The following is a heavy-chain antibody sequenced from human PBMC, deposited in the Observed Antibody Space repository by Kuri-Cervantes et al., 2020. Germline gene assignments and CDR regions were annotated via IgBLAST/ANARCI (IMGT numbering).Heavy chain of an antibody. D-gene: IGHD2-21*02. V-gene: IGHV1-46*01. Sequence: ASVKVSCKASGFTLTAYYMYWVRQAPGQGLEWMGIINPNGGSTSYPQKFQGRVTMTRDTSTSTVYMELSSLRSEDTAVYYCARDGWRCGGDCYPTYWGQGTLVTVSS. CDR1: GFTLTAYY. CDR2: INPNGGST. CDR3: ARDGWRCGGDCYPTY. J-gene: IGHJ4*02.